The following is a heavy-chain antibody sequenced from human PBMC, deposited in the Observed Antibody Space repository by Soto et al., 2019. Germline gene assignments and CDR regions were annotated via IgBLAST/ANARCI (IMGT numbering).Heavy chain of an antibody. CDR1: GGSISSGDYY. V-gene: IGHV4-30-4*01. D-gene: IGHD5-18*01. CDR2: IYYSGST. CDR3: AREGPRIQLWLPGGMDV. Sequence: QVQLQESGPGLVKPSQTLSLTCTVSGGSISSGDYYWSWIRQPPGKGLEWIGYIYYSGSTYYNPSLKSRVTISVDTSKNQFSLKLSSVTAADTAVYYCAREGPRIQLWLPGGMDVWGQGTTVTVSS. J-gene: IGHJ6*02.